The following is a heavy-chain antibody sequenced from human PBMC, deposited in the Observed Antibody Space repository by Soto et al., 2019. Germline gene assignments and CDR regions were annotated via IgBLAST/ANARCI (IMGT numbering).Heavy chain of an antibody. J-gene: IGHJ5*02. V-gene: IGHV1-2*02. Sequence: ASVKVSCKASGYTFTGFYIHWVRQAPGQGLEWMGWINPNSGGTSYAQKFQGRVTMTRDTSISTAYMELSRLSSDDTAVYYCARTSWFDPWGQGXRVTVYS. CDR2: INPNSGGT. CDR3: ARTSWFDP. CDR1: GYTFTGFY.